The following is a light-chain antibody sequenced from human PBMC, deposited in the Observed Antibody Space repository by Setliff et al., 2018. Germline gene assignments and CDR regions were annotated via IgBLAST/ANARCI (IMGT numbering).Light chain of an antibody. J-gene: IGLJ1*01. Sequence: QSVLTQPAFVSGSPGQSVTISCTGTNNDVGAYNYVSWYQQHPGKAPKFMIYDVSKRSSGASDRFSGSKSGNTASLTISGLQAEDEADYYCCSYAGGSTDVFGTGTK. CDR3: CSYAGGSTDV. V-gene: IGLV2-23*02. CDR2: DVS. CDR1: NNDVGAYNY.